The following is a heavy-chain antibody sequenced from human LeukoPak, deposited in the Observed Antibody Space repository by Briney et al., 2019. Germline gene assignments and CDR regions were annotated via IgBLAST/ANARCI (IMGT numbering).Heavy chain of an antibody. V-gene: IGHV3-23*01. D-gene: IGHD1-1*01. Sequence: GGSLRLSCAASGFTFSSYAMSWVRQAPARGLEWVSSLRGDGSTFYADSVKSRFTLSRDESRNTVYFQLNSLRVEDTAVYYCAKASWVSNGDAVLWGQGTLVTVFS. CDR2: LRGDGST. CDR1: GFTFSSYA. J-gene: IGHJ4*02. CDR3: AKASWVSNGDAVL.